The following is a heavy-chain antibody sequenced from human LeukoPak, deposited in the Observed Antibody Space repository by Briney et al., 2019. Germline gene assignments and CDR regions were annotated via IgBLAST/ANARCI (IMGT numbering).Heavy chain of an antibody. CDR3: ARLDEYSSSSRYYGMDV. D-gene: IGHD6-6*01. CDR1: GGTFSSYG. V-gene: IGHV1-69*13. J-gene: IGHJ6*02. Sequence: SVKVSCKASGGTFSSYGISWVRQAPGQGLEWMGGIIPIFGTANYAQKFQGRVTITADESTSTAYMELSSLGSEDTAVYYCARLDEYSSSSRYYGMDVWGQGTTVTVSS. CDR2: IIPIFGTA.